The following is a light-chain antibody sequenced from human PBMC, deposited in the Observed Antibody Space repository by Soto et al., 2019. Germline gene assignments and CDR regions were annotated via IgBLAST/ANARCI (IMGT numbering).Light chain of an antibody. J-gene: IGKJ5*01. V-gene: IGKV3-20*01. Sequence: EIVLTQSPGTLSLSPAERATLSCSASQSVSSIYVAWYQQKPGQAPRLLIYGASSRATGIPDRFSGSASGTDFTLTISRLEPEDFAVYYCQQYGSSPSVTFGQGTRLEIK. CDR1: QSVSSIY. CDR3: QQYGSSPSVT. CDR2: GAS.